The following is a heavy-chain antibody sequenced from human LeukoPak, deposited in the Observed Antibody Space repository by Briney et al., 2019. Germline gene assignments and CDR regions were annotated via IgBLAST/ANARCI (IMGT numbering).Heavy chain of an antibody. D-gene: IGHD6-13*01. CDR2: IYSGGST. CDR3: AREGRIAAAGTNIDY. Sequence: GGSLRLSCAASGFTVSSNYMSSVRQAPGKGLEWVSVIYSGGSTYYADSVKGRFTISRDNSKNTLYLQMHSLRAEDTAVYYCAREGRIAAAGTNIDYWGQGTLVTVSS. J-gene: IGHJ4*02. V-gene: IGHV3-53*01. CDR1: GFTVSSNY.